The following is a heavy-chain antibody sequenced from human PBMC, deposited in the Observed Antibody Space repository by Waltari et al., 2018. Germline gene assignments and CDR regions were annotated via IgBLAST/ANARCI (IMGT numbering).Heavy chain of an antibody. J-gene: IGHJ3*01. CDR2: IRSKANSYAT. V-gene: IGHV3-73*02. Sequence: EVQLVESGGGLVQPGGSLKLSCAASGFTFSGSAMHWVRQASGKGLEWVGRIRSKANSYATAYAASVKGRFTISRDDSKNTAYLQMNSLKTEDTAVYYCTRQYCSGGSCLKWGWGQGTMVTVSS. CDR3: TRQYCSGGSCLKWG. D-gene: IGHD2-15*01. CDR1: GFTFSGSA.